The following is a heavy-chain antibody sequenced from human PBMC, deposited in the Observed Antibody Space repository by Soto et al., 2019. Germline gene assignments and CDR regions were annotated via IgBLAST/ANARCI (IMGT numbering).Heavy chain of an antibody. CDR3: ARVGGGYSSGWIVDY. CDR2: ISAYNGNT. CDR1: GYTFTSYG. V-gene: IGHV1-18*01. J-gene: IGHJ4*02. Sequence: QVQLVQSGAEVKKPGASVKVSCKASGYTFTSYGISWVRQAPGQGLEWMGWISAYNGNTNYAQKLKDRGTMPTDTSTSTAYMELRTLRSDDTAVYYCARVGGGYSSGWIVDYWGQGTLVTVSS. D-gene: IGHD6-19*01.